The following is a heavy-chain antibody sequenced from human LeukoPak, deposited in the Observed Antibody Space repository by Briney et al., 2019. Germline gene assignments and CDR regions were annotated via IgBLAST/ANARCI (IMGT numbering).Heavy chain of an antibody. D-gene: IGHD4-23*01. CDR2: FDPEDGET. V-gene: IGHV1-24*01. Sequence: ASVKVSCKVSGYTLTELSMHWVRQAPGKGLEWMGGFDPEDGETIYAQKFQGRVTMTEDTSTDTAYMELSSLRSEDTAVYYCATDAYGGKWADAFDIWGQGTMVTVSS. J-gene: IGHJ3*02. CDR3: ATDAYGGKWADAFDI. CDR1: GYTLTELS.